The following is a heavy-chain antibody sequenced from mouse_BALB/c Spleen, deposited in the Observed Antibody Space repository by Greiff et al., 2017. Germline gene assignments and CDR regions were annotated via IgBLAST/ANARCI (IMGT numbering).Heavy chain of an antibody. D-gene: IGHD1-2*01. CDR2: IRNKANGYTT. CDR1: GFTFTDYY. Sequence: EVKLMESGGGLVQPGGSLRLSCATSGFTFTDYYMSWVRQPPGKALEWLGFIRNKANGYTTEYSASVKGRFTISRDNSQSILYLQMNTLRAEDSATYYCARVTTATMDYWGQGTSVTVSS. J-gene: IGHJ4*01. CDR3: ARVTTATMDY. V-gene: IGHV7-3*02.